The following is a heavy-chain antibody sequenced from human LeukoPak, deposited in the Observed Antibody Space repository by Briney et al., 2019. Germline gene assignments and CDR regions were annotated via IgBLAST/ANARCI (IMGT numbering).Heavy chain of an antibody. CDR2: IYPGDSDT. CDR1: GSIFTSYW. Sequence: GASLKISCQGSGSIFTSYWIGWVRQLPGKGVEWMGIIYPGDSDTRYSPSFQGQVTISADKSISTAHLQWSSLKASDTAMYYCATTRGGYDSSGYYSFDYWGQGTLVTVSS. D-gene: IGHD3-22*01. CDR3: ATTRGGYDSSGYYSFDY. J-gene: IGHJ4*02. V-gene: IGHV5-51*01.